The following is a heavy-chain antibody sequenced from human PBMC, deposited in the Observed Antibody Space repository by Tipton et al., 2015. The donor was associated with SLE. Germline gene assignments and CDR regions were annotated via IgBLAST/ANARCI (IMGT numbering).Heavy chain of an antibody. D-gene: IGHD3-16*02. CDR1: GYSISNGYY. Sequence: TLSLTCVVSGYSISNGYYLGWVRQSPGKGLVGSASIHHSGTTYDNPSLKSRVTLSIHTSKKQFSLNLTSVTAADTAVYYCARGALGNEYIWGSYRYSFDIWGQGTMVTVSS. CDR2: IHHSGTT. CDR3: ARGALGNEYIWGSYRYSFDI. V-gene: IGHV4-38-2*01. J-gene: IGHJ3*02.